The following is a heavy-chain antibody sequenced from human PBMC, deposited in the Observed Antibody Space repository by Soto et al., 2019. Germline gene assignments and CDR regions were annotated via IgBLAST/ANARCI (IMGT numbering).Heavy chain of an antibody. CDR3: ATVMVVALRHNDSPY. D-gene: IGHD2-21*01. V-gene: IGHV4-39*01. Sequence: QLQLQESGPGLVKPSGTLSLTCTVSGGSISNGDYYWVWIRQPPGKGLEWIGSLYHTGSTFYNSSLKTRVTIYVDTSKSKVSLKMTSVTAADTSLYFCATVMVVALRHNDSPYWGQGTLVTVSS. CDR1: GGSISNGDYY. CDR2: LYHTGST. J-gene: IGHJ4*02.